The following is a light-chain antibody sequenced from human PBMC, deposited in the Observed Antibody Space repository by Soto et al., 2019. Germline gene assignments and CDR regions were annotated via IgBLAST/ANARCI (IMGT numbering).Light chain of an antibody. CDR1: QEINFY. CDR3: QQYDNLPFT. CDR2: DTS. J-gene: IGKJ4*01. V-gene: IGKV1-33*01. Sequence: IQLNQPPTSMSPGPGYRATMICEASQEINFYLNWYQQKPGKAPKLLIHDTSKLETGVPSRFSGSRSGTDFTLTISSLQPEDVTTYHCQQYDNLPFTFGGGTKADIK.